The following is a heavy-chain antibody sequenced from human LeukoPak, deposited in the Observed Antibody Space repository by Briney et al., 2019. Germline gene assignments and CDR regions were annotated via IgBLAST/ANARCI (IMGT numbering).Heavy chain of an antibody. CDR1: GFTFSSYE. CDR3: AREGSDWNYYYYMDV. J-gene: IGHJ6*03. V-gene: IGHV3-48*03. CDR2: ISSSGSTI. Sequence: GGSLRLSCAASGFTFSSYEMNWVRQAPGKGLEWVSYISSSGSTIYYADSVKGRFTISRDNAKNSLYLQMNSLRAEDTAVCYCAREGSDWNYYYYMDVWGKGTTVTISS. D-gene: IGHD6-19*01.